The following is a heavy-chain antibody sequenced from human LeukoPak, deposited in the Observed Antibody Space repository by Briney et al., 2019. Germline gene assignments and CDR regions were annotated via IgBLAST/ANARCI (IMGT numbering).Heavy chain of an antibody. CDR3: AKEKIGKQWLPGGHYFDY. CDR1: GDSIGTYY. Sequence: SETLSLTCSLSGDSIGTYYWTWIRQAAGKGLEWIGRIYVSGVTYKNPSLKSRVSMSVDPTNNQFFLRLNSVTAADTAVYYCAKEKIGKQWLPGGHYFDYWGQGTLVTVSS. CDR2: IYVSGVT. V-gene: IGHV4-4*07. D-gene: IGHD6-19*01. J-gene: IGHJ4*02.